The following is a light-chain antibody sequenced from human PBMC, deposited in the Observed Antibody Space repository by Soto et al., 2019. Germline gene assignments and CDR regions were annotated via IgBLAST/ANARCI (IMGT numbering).Light chain of an antibody. CDR3: SSYTSTNTYAV. V-gene: IGLV2-14*01. J-gene: IGLJ2*01. Sequence: QSALTQPASVSGPPGQSITISCTGTSSDIGDYDYVSWYQHHPGKAPKLMIYEVSNRPSGISNRFSGSKSGNTASLTISGLQAEDEADYYCSSYTSTNTYAVFGGGTKLTVL. CDR2: EVS. CDR1: SSDIGDYDY.